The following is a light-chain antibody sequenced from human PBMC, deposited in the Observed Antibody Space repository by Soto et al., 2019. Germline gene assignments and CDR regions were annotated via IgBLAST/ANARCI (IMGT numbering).Light chain of an antibody. V-gene: IGLV1-47*02. J-gene: IGLJ1*01. CDR2: TTN. CDR3: AAWDDSLSGPYV. CDR1: NSNIGSDI. Sequence: QSVLTQPPSASGTPGQRATISCCGSNSNIGSDIVNCYQLLPGAAPEVLINTTNQRPSGVPERFSGSKSGTSASLAISGLRSEDEADYYCAAWDDSLSGPYVFGTGTKVTVL.